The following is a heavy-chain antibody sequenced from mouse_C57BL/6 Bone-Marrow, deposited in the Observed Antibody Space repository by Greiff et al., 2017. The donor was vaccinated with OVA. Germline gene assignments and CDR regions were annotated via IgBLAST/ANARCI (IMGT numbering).Heavy chain of an antibody. J-gene: IGHJ2*01. CDR2: IYPGDGDT. V-gene: IGHV1-82*01. Sequence: QVQLQQSGPELVKPGASVKISCKASGYAFSSSWMNWVKQRPGKGLEWIGRIYPGDGDTNYNGKFKGKATLTADKSSSTAYMQLSSLTSEDSAVYFCARSNWYYFDYWGKGTTLTVSS. CDR3: ARSNWYYFDY. CDR1: GYAFSSSW. D-gene: IGHD2-5*01.